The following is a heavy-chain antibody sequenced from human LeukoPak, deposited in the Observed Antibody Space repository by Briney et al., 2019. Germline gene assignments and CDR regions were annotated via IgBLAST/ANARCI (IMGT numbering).Heavy chain of an antibody. V-gene: IGHV3-74*01. CDR3: ARVPLDCSGGSCYSGWFDP. CDR1: GFTFSSYW. J-gene: IGHJ5*02. CDR2: INSDGSTT. D-gene: IGHD2-15*01. Sequence: PGGSLRLSCAASGFTFSSYWMHWVRQAPGKGLVWVSRINSDGSTTSYADSVKGRFTISRDNAKNTLYLQMNSLRAEDTAVYYCARVPLDCSGGSCYSGWFDPWGQGSLVTVSS.